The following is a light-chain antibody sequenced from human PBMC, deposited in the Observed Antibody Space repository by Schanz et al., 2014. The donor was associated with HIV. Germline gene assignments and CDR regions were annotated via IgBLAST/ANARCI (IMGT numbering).Light chain of an antibody. V-gene: IGLV1-40*01. CDR2: ANT. CDR1: RSNIGAGYD. CDR3: ASYTDSATFV. J-gene: IGLJ1*01. Sequence: QSVLTQPPSVSGAPGQRVTISCTGSRSNIGAGYDVHWYQQLPGAAPKLLIYANTNRPSGVSNRFSGSKSGNTASLTISGLQAEDEADYFCASYTDSATFVFGAATKLTV.